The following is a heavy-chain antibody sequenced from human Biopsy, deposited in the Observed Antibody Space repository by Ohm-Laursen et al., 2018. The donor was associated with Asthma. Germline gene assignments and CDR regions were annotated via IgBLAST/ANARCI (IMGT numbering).Heavy chain of an antibody. V-gene: IGHV4-30-4*01. CDR3: ARVASYGDVYFGIDV. Sequence: SQTLSLTCTLSGAYIGNPDDHLSRIRQSPGKGLEWIGFVFYSGTTHYSRSLERRLYLSIDTAENDFSMRLRSLTAADTAVYFCARVASYGDVYFGIDVWGPGTTVSVS. J-gene: IGHJ6*02. CDR1: GAYIGNPDDH. D-gene: IGHD4-17*01. CDR2: VFYSGTT.